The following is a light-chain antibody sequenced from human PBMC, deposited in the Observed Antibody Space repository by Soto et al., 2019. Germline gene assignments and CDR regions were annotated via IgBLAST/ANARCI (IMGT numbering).Light chain of an antibody. V-gene: IGLV1-51*01. CDR2: DNN. J-gene: IGLJ2*01. CDR3: GTWDSSLGAAV. CDR1: SSNIGNNY. Sequence: HSVLTQPPSVSAAPGQKVTISCSGSSSNIGNNYVSWFHQLPGTAPKLLIYDNNERASGIPDRFSVSKSGTSAALHISGLQTGDEADYFCGTWDSSLGAAVFGGGTKLTVL.